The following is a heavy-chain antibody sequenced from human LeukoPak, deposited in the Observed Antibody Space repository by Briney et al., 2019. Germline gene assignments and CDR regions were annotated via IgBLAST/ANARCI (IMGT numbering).Heavy chain of an antibody. CDR3: VRVTRSSSSWYREPKYYFDY. CDR1: GFTFSSYW. D-gene: IGHD6-13*01. J-gene: IGHJ4*02. Sequence: GGSLSLSCAVSGFTFSSYWMHWVRQAPGKGLVWVSRINSDGSSTIYADSVKGRFTISRDNAKNTLYLQMNSLRAEDTAVYYCVRVTRSSSSWYREPKYYFDYWGQGTLVTVSS. V-gene: IGHV3-74*01. CDR2: INSDGSST.